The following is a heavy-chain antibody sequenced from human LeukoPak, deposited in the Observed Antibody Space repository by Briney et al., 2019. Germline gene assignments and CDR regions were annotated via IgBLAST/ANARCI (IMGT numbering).Heavy chain of an antibody. D-gene: IGHD4-17*01. CDR1: GYTFTDYG. Sequence: ASVKVSCKASGYTFTDYGINWVRQAPGQGLEWMGWISGYNGDTKYAQRLQGRVTTTTDTSTSTAYMGLRSLRSDDTAVYYCARKAYGDYAQNDYWGQGTLVTVSS. V-gene: IGHV1-18*01. CDR3: ARKAYGDYAQNDY. CDR2: ISGYNGDT. J-gene: IGHJ4*02.